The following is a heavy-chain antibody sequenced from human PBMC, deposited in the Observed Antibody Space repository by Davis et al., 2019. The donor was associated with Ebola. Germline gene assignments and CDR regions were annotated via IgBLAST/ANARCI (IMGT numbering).Heavy chain of an antibody. D-gene: IGHD2-8*02. V-gene: IGHV5-51*01. J-gene: IGHJ3*02. CDR3: ASLRRTITGMDDGFDI. CDR1: GNSFTSHW. CDR2: IYTGDSDT. Sequence: PGGSLRLSCKDSGNSFTSHWIGWVRQMPGKGLDWMGIIYTGDSDTRYSPSFRGQVTISADKSMKTAFLQWSSLKASDSGMHYCASLRRTITGMDDGFDIWGQGTMVTVSS.